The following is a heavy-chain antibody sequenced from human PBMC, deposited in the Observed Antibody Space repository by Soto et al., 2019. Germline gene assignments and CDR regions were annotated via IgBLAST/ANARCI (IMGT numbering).Heavy chain of an antibody. CDR2: MSGSSSTT. CDR3: AKLRVLEWEVQESDY. V-gene: IGHV3-23*01. Sequence: EVRLLESGGGLVKPGGSLRLSCATSGLTFSNYAMSWVRQAPGGGLEWVSSMSGSSSTTYYADSVRGRFTISRDRSKNTLYLQMSSLRAEDTAVYYCAKLRVLEWEVQESDYWGQGTLVSVSS. CDR1: GLTFSNYA. J-gene: IGHJ4*02. D-gene: IGHD3-3*01.